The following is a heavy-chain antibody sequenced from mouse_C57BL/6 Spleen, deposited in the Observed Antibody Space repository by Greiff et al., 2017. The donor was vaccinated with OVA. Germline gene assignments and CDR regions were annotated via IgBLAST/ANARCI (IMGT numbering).Heavy chain of an antibody. D-gene: IGHD1-1*01. CDR3: ARDPDYYGAMDY. V-gene: IGHV3-6*01. J-gene: IGHJ4*01. Sequence: ESGPGLVKPSQSLSLTCSVTGYSITSGYYWNWIRQFPGNKLEWMGYISYDGSNNYNPSLKNRISITRDTSKNQFFLKLNSVTTEDTATYYCARDPDYYGAMDYWGQGTSVTVSS. CDR2: ISYDGSN. CDR1: GYSITSGYY.